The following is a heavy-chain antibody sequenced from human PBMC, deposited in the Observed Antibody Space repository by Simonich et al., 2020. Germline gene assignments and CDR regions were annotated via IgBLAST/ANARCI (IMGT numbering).Heavy chain of an antibody. CDR2: IYYSGST. CDR3: ARSLGYYSYYYGMDV. J-gene: IGHJ6*02. V-gene: IGHV4-59*08. Sequence: QVQLQESGPGLVKPSETLSLTCTVSGGSISSYYWSWIRKPPGKGLEWIGYIYYSGSTNYNPSLKSRVTISVATSKNQFSLNLSSVTAADTAVYYCARSLGYYSYYYGMDVWGQGTTVTVSS. CDR1: GGSISSYY. D-gene: IGHD1-26*01.